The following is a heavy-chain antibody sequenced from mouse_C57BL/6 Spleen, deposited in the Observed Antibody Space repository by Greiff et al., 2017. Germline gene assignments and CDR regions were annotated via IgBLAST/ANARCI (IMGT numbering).Heavy chain of an antibody. Sequence: VQLQQPGAELVRPGASVKLSCTASGFTFNDYYMHWVKQRPEQGLEWIGRIDPEDGDTEYAPKFQGKATMTADTSSNTAYLQLSSLTSEDTAVYYCTAPRGWFAYRGQGTRVTVAA. CDR3: TAPRGWFAY. D-gene: IGHD3-1*01. V-gene: IGHV14-1*01. CDR1: GFTFNDYY. CDR2: IDPEDGDT. J-gene: IGHJ3*01.